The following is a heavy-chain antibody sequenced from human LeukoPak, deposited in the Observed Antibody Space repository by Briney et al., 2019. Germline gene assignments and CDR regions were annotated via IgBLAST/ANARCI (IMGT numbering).Heavy chain of an antibody. CDR3: AKDLYSNYGPADY. Sequence: GGSLRLSCAASGFTFSSYAMSWVRQAPGKGPEWVSTINGGGVNTHYADSVGGRFTISRDNSKNTLFLQMNSLRDEDTAVYYCAKDLYSNYGPADYWGQGNLVTVSS. V-gene: IGHV3-23*01. CDR2: INGGGVNT. D-gene: IGHD4-11*01. CDR1: GFTFSSYA. J-gene: IGHJ4*02.